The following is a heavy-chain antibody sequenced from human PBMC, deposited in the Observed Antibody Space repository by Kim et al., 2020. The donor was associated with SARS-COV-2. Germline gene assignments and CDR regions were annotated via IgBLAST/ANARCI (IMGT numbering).Heavy chain of an antibody. J-gene: IGHJ1*01. D-gene: IGHD3-3*01. CDR1: GYSFSDYY. V-gene: IGHV1-2*06. CDR3: TRDRSAGAKFEH. Sequence: ASVKVSCKAFGYSFSDYYMHWVRQAPGQGLEWMGRINPNNGRTNYAEKFQGRVTVTRDTAITTAYMELSRLTSDDTAVYFCTRDRSAGAKFEHLGQGSL. CDR2: INPNNGRT.